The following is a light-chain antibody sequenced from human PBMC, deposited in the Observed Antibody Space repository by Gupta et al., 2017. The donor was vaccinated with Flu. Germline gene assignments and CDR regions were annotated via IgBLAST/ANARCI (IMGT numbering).Light chain of an antibody. CDR2: KVS. CDR3: QQYHTFPWM. CDR1: QSLDNW. V-gene: IGKV1-5*03. Sequence: DIQMTQSPSTLSASVGDRVTITCRASQSLDNWLAWFQQKPGQASNLLIYKVSNLESGVPSRFSGSGSGTEFTLTISSLQPEDFATYYCQQYHTFPWMFGQGTKVEIE. J-gene: IGKJ1*01.